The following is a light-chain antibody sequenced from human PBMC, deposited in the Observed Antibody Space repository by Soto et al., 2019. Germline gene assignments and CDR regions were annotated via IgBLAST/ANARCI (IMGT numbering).Light chain of an antibody. CDR3: PQYGESPLFT. J-gene: IGKJ3*01. CDR1: QSVASTS. V-gene: IGKV3-20*01. CDR2: SAS. Sequence: EIVLTQSPGTLSFSPGERATLSCRTSQSVASTSLAWYQQKPGQAPRLLIYSASSRATGVPDRFSGSGSGTDFTPTISRLVTEDFAVYYCPQYGESPLFTFGPRTKVAIK.